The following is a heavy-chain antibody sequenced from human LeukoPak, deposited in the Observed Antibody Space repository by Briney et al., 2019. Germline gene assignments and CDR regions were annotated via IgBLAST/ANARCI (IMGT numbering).Heavy chain of an antibody. CDR3: AKRSVGSSSFGDY. Sequence: GGSLRLSCAASGFTFSDYYMSWIRQAPGKGLEWVSYISSSGSTIYYADSVKGRFTISRDNAKNTLYLQMNSLRAEDTAVYYCAKRSVGSSSFGDYWGQGTLVTVSS. CDR1: GFTFSDYY. V-gene: IGHV3-11*04. J-gene: IGHJ4*02. CDR2: ISSSGSTI. D-gene: IGHD6-6*01.